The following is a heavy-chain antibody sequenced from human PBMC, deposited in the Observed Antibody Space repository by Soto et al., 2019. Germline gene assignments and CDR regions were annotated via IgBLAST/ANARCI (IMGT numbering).Heavy chain of an antibody. J-gene: IGHJ4*02. D-gene: IGHD1-1*01. Sequence: ASVKVSCKASGYTFTNYGISWVRQAPGQGLEWMGWVSAYSGHTNYIQRFQGRVTMTTEISTSIAYMELRSLRPDDTAVYYCARLEFTAGSLDFDYWGQGTLVTVSS. CDR2: VSAYSGHT. V-gene: IGHV1-18*01. CDR1: GYTFTNYG. CDR3: ARLEFTAGSLDFDY.